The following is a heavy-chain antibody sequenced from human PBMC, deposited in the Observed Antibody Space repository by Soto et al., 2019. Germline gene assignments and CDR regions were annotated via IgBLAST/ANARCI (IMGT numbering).Heavy chain of an antibody. V-gene: IGHV1-46*01. Sequence: VKVSCKASGYTFTSYYMHWVRQAPGQGLEWMGIINPSGGSTSYAQKFQGRVTMTRDTSTSTVYMELSSLRSEDTAVYYCATYRAVAGSFDYWGQGTLVTVSS. CDR1: GYTFTSYY. J-gene: IGHJ4*02. CDR2: INPSGGST. CDR3: ATYRAVAGSFDY. D-gene: IGHD6-19*01.